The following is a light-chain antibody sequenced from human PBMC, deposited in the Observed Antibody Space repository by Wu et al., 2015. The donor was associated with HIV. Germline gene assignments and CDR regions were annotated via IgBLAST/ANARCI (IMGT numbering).Light chain of an antibody. Sequence: DIQMTQSPSSLSASVGDRVTITCRASQGISNFLAWYQQKPGKPPKVLIYAASTLQSGVPSRFSGSGSGTDFTLTISNLEPEDFAVYYCQLRINWLYTFGPGTKVDIK. V-gene: IGKV1-27*01. J-gene: IGKJ3*01. CDR3: QLRINWLYT. CDR1: QGISNF. CDR2: AAS.